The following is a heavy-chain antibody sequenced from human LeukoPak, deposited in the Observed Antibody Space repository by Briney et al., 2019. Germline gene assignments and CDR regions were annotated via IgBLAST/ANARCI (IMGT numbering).Heavy chain of an antibody. V-gene: IGHV3-64*01. CDR3: ARAVGIGPFDY. CDR2: ISSNGGST. J-gene: IGHJ4*02. D-gene: IGHD2-21*01. Sequence: GGSLRLSCAASGFTFSSYAMHWVRQAPGKGLEYVSAISSNGGSTYYANSVKGRFTISRDNSKNTLYLQMGSLRAEDMAVYYCARAVGIGPFDYWGQGTLVTVSS. CDR1: GFTFSSYA.